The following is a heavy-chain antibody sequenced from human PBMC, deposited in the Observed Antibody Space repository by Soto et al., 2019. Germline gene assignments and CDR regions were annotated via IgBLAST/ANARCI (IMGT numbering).Heavy chain of an antibody. CDR2: IIPIFGTA. V-gene: IGHV1-69*01. CDR3: ARKIAAAGTTEGRWFDP. CDR1: GGTFSSYA. D-gene: IGHD6-13*01. J-gene: IGHJ5*02. Sequence: QVQLVQSGAEVKKPGSSVKVSCKASGGTFSSYAISWVRQAPGQGIEWMGGIIPIFGTANYAQKFQGRVTITADESTSTAYMELSSLRSEDTAVYYCARKIAAAGTTEGRWFDPWGQGTLVTVSS.